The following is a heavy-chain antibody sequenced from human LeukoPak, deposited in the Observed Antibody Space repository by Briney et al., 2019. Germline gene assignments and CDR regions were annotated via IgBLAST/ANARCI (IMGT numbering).Heavy chain of an antibody. CDR3: ARDAEYYYGSGSYSSGIDV. CDR2: IYFSGST. D-gene: IGHD3-10*01. CDR1: GGSISSSGYY. J-gene: IGHJ6*02. V-gene: IGHV4-31*03. Sequence: PSQTLSLTCTVSGGSISSSGYYWSWIRQHPGKGLEWIGYIYFSGSTYYNPSLKSRVTISADTSKNQFSLKLSPVTAADTAVYYCARDAEYYYGSGSYSSGIDVWGQGTTVTVSS.